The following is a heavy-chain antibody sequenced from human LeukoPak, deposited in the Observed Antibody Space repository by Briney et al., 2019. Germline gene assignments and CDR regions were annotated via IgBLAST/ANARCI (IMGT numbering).Heavy chain of an antibody. J-gene: IGHJ5*02. V-gene: IGHV1-3*01. CDR2: INAGNDNT. CDR1: GYTFTRYA. D-gene: IGHD3-9*01. Sequence: GASVKVSCKAAGYTFTRYAMHWVRQAPGQRLEWMGWINAGNDNTEYSQKLQGRVTITRDTSASTAYMELSSLRSEDTAVYYCARVGYDILTGWGWFDPWGQGTLVTVSS. CDR3: ARVGYDILTGWGWFDP.